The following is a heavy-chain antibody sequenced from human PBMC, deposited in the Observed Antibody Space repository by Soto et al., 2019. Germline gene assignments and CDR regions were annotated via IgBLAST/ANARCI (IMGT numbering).Heavy chain of an antibody. Sequence: GGSLRLSCAASGFTFSSYWMHWVRQAPGKGLVWVSRINSDGSSTSYADSVKGRFTISRDNAKNTLYLQMNSLRAEDTAVYYCAREGSGGYCSSTSCLNWFDPWGQGTLATVSS. J-gene: IGHJ5*02. CDR3: AREGSGGYCSSTSCLNWFDP. D-gene: IGHD2-2*01. CDR2: INSDGSST. V-gene: IGHV3-74*01. CDR1: GFTFSSYW.